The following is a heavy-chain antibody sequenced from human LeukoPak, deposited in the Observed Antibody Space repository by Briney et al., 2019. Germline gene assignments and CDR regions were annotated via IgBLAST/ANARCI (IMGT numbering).Heavy chain of an antibody. CDR1: GFTFSNFG. D-gene: IGHD4-17*01. J-gene: IGHJ4*02. CDR2: VRFDGSNT. CDR3: AKEIYGDFGY. V-gene: IGHV3-30*02. Sequence: GGSLRLSCGASGFTFSNFGMHWVRQAPDKGLEWVAFVRFDGSNTYYSDSVRGRFTISRDNSKNTLYLQMNSLRGEDTAVYYCAKEIYGDFGYWGQGTLVTVSS.